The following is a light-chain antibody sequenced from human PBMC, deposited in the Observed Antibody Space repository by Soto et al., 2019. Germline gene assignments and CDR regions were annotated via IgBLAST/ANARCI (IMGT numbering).Light chain of an antibody. CDR2: GAS. CDR3: QQYNNWWT. CDR1: QSVSSR. J-gene: IGKJ1*01. Sequence: EIVMTQSPTNLSGSPGERVTLSCRASQSVSSRVAWYQQKPGQAPRLLISGASTRATGTPARFIGSGSGTDFTLTISSLQSEDFAIYYCQQYNNWWTFGQGTKVDIK. V-gene: IGKV3-15*01.